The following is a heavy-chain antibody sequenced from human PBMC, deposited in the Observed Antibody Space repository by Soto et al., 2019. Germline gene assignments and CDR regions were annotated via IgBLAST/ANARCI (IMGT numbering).Heavy chain of an antibody. D-gene: IGHD5-18*01. Sequence: GGSLRLSCAASGFTFSSYGMHWVRQAPGKGLEWVAVISYDGSNKYYADSVKGRFTISRDNSKNTLYLQMNSLRAEDTAVYYCAKPRIKGYSYADDAFDIWGQGTMVTVSS. CDR3: AKPRIKGYSYADDAFDI. J-gene: IGHJ3*02. CDR2: ISYDGSNK. V-gene: IGHV3-30*18. CDR1: GFTFSSYG.